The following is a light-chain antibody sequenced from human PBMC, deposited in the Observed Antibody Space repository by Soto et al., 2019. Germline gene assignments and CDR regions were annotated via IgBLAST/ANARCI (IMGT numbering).Light chain of an antibody. V-gene: IGLV2-14*01. CDR1: SSDVGGYNY. CDR3: SSYGSTSTRYV. J-gene: IGLJ1*01. CDR2: EVS. Sequence: QSALTQPASVSGSPGQLITISCTGTSSDVGGYNYVSWYQQHPGKAPKLMIYEVSNRPSGVSNRFSGSKSGNTASLTISGLQAEDEADYFCSSYGSTSTRYVFGTGTKLTVL.